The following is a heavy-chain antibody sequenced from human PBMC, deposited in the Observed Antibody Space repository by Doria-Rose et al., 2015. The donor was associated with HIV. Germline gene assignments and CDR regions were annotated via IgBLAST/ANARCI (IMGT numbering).Heavy chain of an antibody. CDR3: ARARNYGFPHFFDF. Sequence: VQLLESGPGLVRPSQTLSLTCTVSGDSISSGDSFWSWIRQPPGKGPEWSGYISSSGTTYYYPSLRGRLTISLDASKNQFSLNLNSGTAADTAVYYCARARNYGFPHFFDFWGQGTLVTVSS. CDR2: ISSSGTT. CDR1: GDSISSGDSF. V-gene: IGHV4-30-4*01. D-gene: IGHD3-10*01. J-gene: IGHJ4*02.